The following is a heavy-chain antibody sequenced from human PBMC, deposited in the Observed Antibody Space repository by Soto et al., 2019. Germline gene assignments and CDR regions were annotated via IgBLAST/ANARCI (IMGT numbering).Heavy chain of an antibody. V-gene: IGHV1-18*01. CDR3: ARERRTLPGYSRGWFSSTLVEQNDY. D-gene: IGHD6-19*01. CDR1: GYTFTSYG. Sequence: QVQLVQSGAEVKKPGASVKVSCKASGYTFTSYGISWVRQAPGQGLEWMGWISAYNGHTNYAQKLQGRVTMTTDTSTSTAYMELRSLRSDDTAVYYCARERRTLPGYSRGWFSSTLVEQNDYWGQGTLVTVSS. J-gene: IGHJ4*02. CDR2: ISAYNGHT.